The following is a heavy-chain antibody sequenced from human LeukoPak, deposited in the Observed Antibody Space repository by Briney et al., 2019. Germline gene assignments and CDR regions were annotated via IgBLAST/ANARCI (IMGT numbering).Heavy chain of an antibody. V-gene: IGHV3-9*01. Sequence: GGSLRLSCAASGFTFDDYAMHWVRQAPGKGLEWVSGISWNSGSIGYADSVKGRFTISRDNAKNSLYLQMNSLRAEDTAVYYCARGFPKFDYWGQGTLVTVSS. CDR3: ARGFPKFDY. J-gene: IGHJ4*02. CDR2: ISWNSGSI. CDR1: GFTFDDYA.